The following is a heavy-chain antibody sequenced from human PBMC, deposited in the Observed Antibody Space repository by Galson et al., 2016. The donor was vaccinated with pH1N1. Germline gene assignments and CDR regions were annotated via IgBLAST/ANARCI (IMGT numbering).Heavy chain of an antibody. J-gene: IGHJ4*02. V-gene: IGHV3-7*04. CDR2: IKQDGSVK. Sequence: SLRLSCAASGFTFRDYLMSWARQAPGKGLEWVANIKQDGSVKYYVDSVKGRFTISRDNAKNSLYLQMNSLRAEDTAVYYCARAMAAAGSLWGQGTMVTVSS. CDR1: GFTFRDYL. D-gene: IGHD6-13*01. CDR3: ARAMAAAGSL.